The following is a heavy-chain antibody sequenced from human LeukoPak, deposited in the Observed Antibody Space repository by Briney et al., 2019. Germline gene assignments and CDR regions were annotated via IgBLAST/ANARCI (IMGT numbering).Heavy chain of an antibody. CDR2: IYHSGTT. CDR3: ARGSLQKQLARPLGY. D-gene: IGHD6-13*01. CDR1: GGSISSSNW. J-gene: IGHJ4*02. V-gene: IGHV4-4*02. Sequence: SETLSLTCTVSGGSISSSNWWGWVRQPPGKGLECIGEIYHSGTTNYNPSLKSRVTISVDKSMNHFSLKLNSVTAADTAVYYCARGSLQKQLARPLGYWGQGTLVTVSS.